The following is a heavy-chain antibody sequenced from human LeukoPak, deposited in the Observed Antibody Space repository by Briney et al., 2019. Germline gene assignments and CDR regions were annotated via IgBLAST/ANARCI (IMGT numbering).Heavy chain of an antibody. J-gene: IGHJ4*02. CDR1: GFTFSSYW. Sequence: GGSLRLSCAASGFTFSSYWMSWVRQAPGKGLEWVANTKQDGSEKYYVDSVKGRFTISRDNSKNTLYLQMNSLRAEDTAVYYCARPDYDYVWGSYSPLGYWGQGTLVTVSS. V-gene: IGHV3-7*01. CDR2: TKQDGSEK. CDR3: ARPDYDYVWGSYSPLGY. D-gene: IGHD3-16*01.